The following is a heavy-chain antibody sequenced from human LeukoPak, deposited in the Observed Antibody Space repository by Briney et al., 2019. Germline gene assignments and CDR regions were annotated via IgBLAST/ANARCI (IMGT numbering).Heavy chain of an antibody. V-gene: IGHV3-23*01. D-gene: IGHD1-7*01. Sequence: GGSLRLSCAASGFTFSSHAMSWVRQAPGKGLEWVSAISGSGGSTYYADSVKGRFTISRDNSKNTLYLQMNSLRAEDTAVYYCAKDYGGAKLELPTFDYWGQGTLVTVSS. CDR2: ISGSGGST. J-gene: IGHJ4*02. CDR1: GFTFSSHA. CDR3: AKDYGGAKLELPTFDY.